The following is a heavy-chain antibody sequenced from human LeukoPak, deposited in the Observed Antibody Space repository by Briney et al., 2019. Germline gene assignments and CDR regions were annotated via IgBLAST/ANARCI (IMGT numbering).Heavy chain of an antibody. CDR2: ISYDGSNK. V-gene: IGHV3-30*18. Sequence: PGGSLRLSCAASGFTFSSYGMHWVRQAPGKGLEWVAVISYDGSNKYYADSVKGRFTISRDNSKNTLYLQMNSLRAEDTAVYYCAKEVSGWGQGTLVTVSS. J-gene: IGHJ4*02. CDR1: GFTFSSYG. D-gene: IGHD6-25*01. CDR3: AKEVSG.